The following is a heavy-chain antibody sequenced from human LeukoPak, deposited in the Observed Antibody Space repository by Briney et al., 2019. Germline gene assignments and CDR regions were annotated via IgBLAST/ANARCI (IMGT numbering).Heavy chain of an antibody. V-gene: IGHV4-39*01. Sequence: PSETLSLTCTVSGGSISSSSYYWGWIRQPPGKGLEWIGSIYYSGSTYYNPSLKSRVTISVDTSKNQFSLKLSSVTAADTAVYYCARRGGWRGGSYWGQGTLVTVSS. D-gene: IGHD3-10*01. CDR3: ARRGGWRGGSY. CDR1: GGSISSSSYY. CDR2: IYYSGST. J-gene: IGHJ4*02.